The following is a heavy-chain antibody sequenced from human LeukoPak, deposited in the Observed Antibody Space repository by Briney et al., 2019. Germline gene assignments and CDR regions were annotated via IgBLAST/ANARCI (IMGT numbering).Heavy chain of an antibody. J-gene: IGHJ4*02. V-gene: IGHV3-21*01. CDR1: GFTFRTFT. CDR2: INSASNFI. D-gene: IGHD3-22*01. CDR3: ARDSPYYFDSRGDYVSDY. Sequence: KPGGSLRLSCAASGFTFRTFTMHWVRQAPGKGLEWVSSINSASNFIYYADSVKGRFTISRDNAKNSLYLQMSSLKVEDTAVYYCARDSPYYFDSRGDYVSDYWGQGALVTVSS.